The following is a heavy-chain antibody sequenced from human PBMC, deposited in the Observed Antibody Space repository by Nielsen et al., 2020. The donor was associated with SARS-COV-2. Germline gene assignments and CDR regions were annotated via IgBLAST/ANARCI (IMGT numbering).Heavy chain of an antibody. V-gene: IGHV4-34*01. CDR1: GGSFSGYY. CDR2: INHSGST. J-gene: IGHJ4*02. D-gene: IGHD6-13*01. Sequence: SETLSLTCAVYGGSFSGYYWSWIRQPPGKGLEWIGEINHSGSTNYNPSLKSRVTISVDTSKNQFSLKLSSVTAADTAVYYCARHVRGRSSWFDYWGQGTLVTVSS. CDR3: ARHVRGRSSWFDY.